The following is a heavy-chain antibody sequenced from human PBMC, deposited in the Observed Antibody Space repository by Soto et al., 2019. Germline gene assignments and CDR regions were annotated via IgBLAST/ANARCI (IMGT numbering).Heavy chain of an antibody. D-gene: IGHD4-17*01. CDR1: GYSISSSNW. J-gene: IGHJ6*03. V-gene: IGHV4-28*01. Sequence: PSETLSLTCAVSGYSISSSNWWGWIRQPPGKGLEWIGYIYYSGSTYYNPSLKSRVTMSVDTSKNQFSLKLSSVTAVDTAVYYCARILGAVTTSKNYMDVWGKGTTVTVS. CDR3: ARILGAVTTSKNYMDV. CDR2: IYYSGST.